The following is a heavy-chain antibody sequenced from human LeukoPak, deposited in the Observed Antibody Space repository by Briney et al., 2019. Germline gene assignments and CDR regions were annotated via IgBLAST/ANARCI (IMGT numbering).Heavy chain of an antibody. V-gene: IGHV1-8*01. CDR2: MNPNSGRT. CDR1: GYTLTSYD. Sequence: ASVKVSCKASGYTLTSYDINWVRQATGQGLEWMGWMNPNSGRTGYAQNFQGRITITRNTSISTAYMELSSLRSEDTAVYYCTRETSSRYLDYWGQGTLVTVSS. CDR3: TRETSSRYLDY. J-gene: IGHJ4*02.